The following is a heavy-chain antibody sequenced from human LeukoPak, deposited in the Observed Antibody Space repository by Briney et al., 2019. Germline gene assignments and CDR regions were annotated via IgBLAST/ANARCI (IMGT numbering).Heavy chain of an antibody. Sequence: ASVKVSCKASVYTFTGYYMHWVRQAPGQGREWMGWINPNSGGTNYAQKFQGRVTMTRDTSISTAYMELSRLRSDDTAVYYCARDHPFPNGYYYDSSGYPPTGFDPWGQGTLVTVSS. CDR2: INPNSGGT. CDR1: VYTFTGYY. J-gene: IGHJ5*02. V-gene: IGHV1-2*02. D-gene: IGHD3-22*01. CDR3: ARDHPFPNGYYYDSSGYPPTGFDP.